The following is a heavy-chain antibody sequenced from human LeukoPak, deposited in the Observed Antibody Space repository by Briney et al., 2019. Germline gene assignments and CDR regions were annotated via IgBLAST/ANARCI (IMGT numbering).Heavy chain of an antibody. D-gene: IGHD3-16*01. V-gene: IGHV4-59*01. Sequence: SETLSLTCTVPGGSISSYYWTWIRQPPGKGLEWIGYRYYSGSTTYNPSLKSRVTISVDTSKSQFSLKLISVTAADTAIYYCARVRGDFETDWGQGTLVTVSS. CDR3: ARVRGDFETD. CDR2: RYYSGST. CDR1: GGSISSYY. J-gene: IGHJ1*01.